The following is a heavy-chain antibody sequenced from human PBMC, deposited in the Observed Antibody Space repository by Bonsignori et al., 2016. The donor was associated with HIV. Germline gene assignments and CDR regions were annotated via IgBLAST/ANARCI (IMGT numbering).Heavy chain of an antibody. J-gene: IGHJ6*03. D-gene: IGHD2-15*01. V-gene: IGHV3-21*01. CDR2: ISSSSSYI. CDR3: ARLLAPQDCSGGSCYPYYYYYYMDV. Sequence: IRQPPGKGLEWVSSISSSSSYIYYADSVKGRFTISRDNAKNSLYLQMNSLRAEDTAVYYCARLLAPQDCSGGSCYPYYYYYYMDVWGKGTTVTVSS.